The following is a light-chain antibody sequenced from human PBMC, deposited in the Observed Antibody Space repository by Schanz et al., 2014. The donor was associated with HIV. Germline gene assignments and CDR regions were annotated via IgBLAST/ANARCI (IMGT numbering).Light chain of an antibody. J-gene: IGKJ1*01. CDR2: ATS. Sequence: EIVLTQSPGTLSLSPGERATLSCRASQGVSSSYLAWYQQRLGQAPRLVIYATSTRAAGIPDRFSGTGSGTDFTLTISSLEPEDFAVYYCQQYGGSPTFGQGTKVEIK. CDR1: QGVSSSY. V-gene: IGKV3-20*01. CDR3: QQYGGSPT.